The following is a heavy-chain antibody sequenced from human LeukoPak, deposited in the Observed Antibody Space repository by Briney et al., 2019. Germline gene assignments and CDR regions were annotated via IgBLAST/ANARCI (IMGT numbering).Heavy chain of an antibody. CDR3: ARFGAQLRYYYYYYYMDV. Sequence: PGGSLRLSCAASGFTFSSYWMSWVRQAPGKGLEWVANIKQDGSEKYYVDSVKGRFTISRDNAKNSLYLQMNSLRAEDTAVYYCARFGAQLRYYYYYYYMDVWGKGTTVTVSS. J-gene: IGHJ6*03. D-gene: IGHD3-16*01. V-gene: IGHV3-7*01. CDR1: GFTFSSYW. CDR2: IKQDGSEK.